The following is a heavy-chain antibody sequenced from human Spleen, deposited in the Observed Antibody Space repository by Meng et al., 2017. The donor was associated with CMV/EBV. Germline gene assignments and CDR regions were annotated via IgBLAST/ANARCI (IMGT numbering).Heavy chain of an antibody. D-gene: IGHD3/OR15-3a*01. Sequence: ETLSLTCAASGFTFSTYWMTWVRQAPGKGLEWVANIKQDGGEKYYVDSAKGRFTVSRDNAKNSLFLQMNSLRAEDTAVYYCARETHRPFDFWTGVGVLSYFDYWGQGTLVTVSS. J-gene: IGHJ4*02. V-gene: IGHV3-7*01. CDR3: ARETHRPFDFWTGVGVLSYFDY. CDR2: IKQDGGEK. CDR1: GFTFSTYW.